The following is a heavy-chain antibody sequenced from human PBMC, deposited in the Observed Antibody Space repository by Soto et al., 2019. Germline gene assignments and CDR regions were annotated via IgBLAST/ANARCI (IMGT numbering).Heavy chain of an antibody. V-gene: IGHV1-2*04. Sequence: GASVKVSCEACGDTFTGYYMHWIRQAPGQGLEWMGWINPNSGETDYAQNFQGWVTMTRDMSASTAYMELSRLKSNDTAVYYCARGGGLNYYYIDVWGKGTTVTVSS. CDR1: GDTFTGYY. J-gene: IGHJ6*03. CDR2: INPNSGET. CDR3: ARGGGLNYYYIDV.